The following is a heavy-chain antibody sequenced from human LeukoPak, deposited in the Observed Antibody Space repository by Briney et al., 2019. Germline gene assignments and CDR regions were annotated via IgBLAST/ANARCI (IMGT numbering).Heavy chain of an antibody. CDR1: GFTFSSSA. CDR2: ISGSGATT. Sequence: PGGSLRLSCAASGFTFSSSAMNWVRQAPGKGLEWVSAISGSGATTYYADSVNGRFTISRDNSKSTLYLQMNSLRAEDTAKYYCAKDLQGRSGSYPSGYWGQGTLVTVSS. J-gene: IGHJ4*02. D-gene: IGHD1-26*01. CDR3: AKDLQGRSGSYPSGY. V-gene: IGHV3-23*01.